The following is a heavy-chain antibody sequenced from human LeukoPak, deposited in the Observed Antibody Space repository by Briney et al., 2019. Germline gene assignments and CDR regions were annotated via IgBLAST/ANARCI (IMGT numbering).Heavy chain of an antibody. Sequence: GGSLRLSCAASGFTFSDYYMSWIRQAPGKGLEWVSYISSSGSTIYYADSVKGRFTISRDNAKNSLYLQMNSLRAEDTAVYYCARGPLIPIYGDYVVDYWGQGTLVTVSS. J-gene: IGHJ4*02. CDR2: ISSSGSTI. V-gene: IGHV3-11*04. D-gene: IGHD4-17*01. CDR1: GFTFSDYY. CDR3: ARGPLIPIYGDYVVDY.